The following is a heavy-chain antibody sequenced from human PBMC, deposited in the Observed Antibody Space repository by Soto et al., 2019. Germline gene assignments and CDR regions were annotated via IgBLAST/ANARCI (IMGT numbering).Heavy chain of an antibody. CDR1: GFTFNNFG. CDR3: AKDGNPYYYLSSGMDV. D-gene: IGHD4-4*01. V-gene: IGHV3-30*18. CDR2: ISNDGSDI. Sequence: PGGSLRLSCAASGFTFNNFGIHWVRQAPGRGLEWVAVISNDGSDIYYADSVKGRFIISRDNSKNTLNLQMNSLRPEDTAVYYCAKDGNPYYYLSSGMDVWGQGTTVTVSS. J-gene: IGHJ6*02.